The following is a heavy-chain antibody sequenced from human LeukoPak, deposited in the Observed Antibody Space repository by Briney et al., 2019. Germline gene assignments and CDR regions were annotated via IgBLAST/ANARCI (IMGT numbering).Heavy chain of an antibody. CDR3: ARMTYDPHGVDV. J-gene: IGHJ6*04. V-gene: IGHV4-59*01. Sequence: SETLSLTCTVSGGSISSYYWSWIRQPPGKGLEWIGYIYYSGSTNYNPSLKSRVTISVDTSKNQFSLKLSSVTAADTAVYYCARMTYDPHGVDVWGKGTTVTVSS. CDR2: IYYSGST. CDR1: GGSISSYY. D-gene: IGHD5-12*01.